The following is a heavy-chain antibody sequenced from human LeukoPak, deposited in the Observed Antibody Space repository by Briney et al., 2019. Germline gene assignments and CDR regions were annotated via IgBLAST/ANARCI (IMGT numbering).Heavy chain of an antibody. CDR2: INSDGSST. CDR3: ARGTSYGSAWYGAEKYYFDY. V-gene: IGHV3-74*01. CDR1: GFTFSSYW. J-gene: IGHJ4*02. Sequence: PGGSLRLSCAASGFTFSSYWMHWVRQAPGKGLVWVSRINSDGSSTSYADSVKGRFTISRDNAKNTLYLQMNSLRAEDTAVYYCARGTSYGSAWYGAEKYYFDYWGQGTLVTVSS. D-gene: IGHD6-19*01.